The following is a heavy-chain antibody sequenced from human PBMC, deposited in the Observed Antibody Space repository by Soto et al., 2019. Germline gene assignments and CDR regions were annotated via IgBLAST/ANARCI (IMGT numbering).Heavy chain of an antibody. CDR1: KFVDRSYG. Sequence: PLSLSRAASKFVDRSYGLHRNRKAPGKGLEWVAVISYDGSNKYYADSVKGRFTISRDNSKNTLYLQMNSLRAEDTAVYYCARVRETPYYYDSSGYPLDVWGQGTTVTVSS. CDR3: ARVRETPYYYDSSGYPLDV. V-gene: IGHV3-30*03. CDR2: ISYDGSNK. D-gene: IGHD3-22*01. J-gene: IGHJ6*02.